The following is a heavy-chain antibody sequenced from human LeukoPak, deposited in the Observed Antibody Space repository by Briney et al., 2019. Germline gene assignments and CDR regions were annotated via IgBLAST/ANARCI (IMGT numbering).Heavy chain of an antibody. Sequence: KSGGSLRLSCAASGFTFSSYSMNWVRQAPGKGLEWVSSISSSSSYIYYADSVKGRFTISRDNAENSLYLQMNSLRAEDTAVYYCARESRPVVAFDYWGQGTLVTVSS. J-gene: IGHJ4*02. CDR1: GFTFSSYS. V-gene: IGHV3-21*01. CDR2: ISSSSSYI. D-gene: IGHD2-15*01. CDR3: ARESRPVVAFDY.